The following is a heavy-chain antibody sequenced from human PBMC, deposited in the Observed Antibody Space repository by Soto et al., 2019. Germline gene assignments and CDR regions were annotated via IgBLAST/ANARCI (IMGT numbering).Heavy chain of an antibody. CDR1: GFTFTSSA. Sequence: ASVKVSCKASGFTFTSSAMQWVRQARGQRLEWIGWIVVGSGNTNYAQKFQERVTITRDMSTSTAYMELSSLRSEDTAVYYCARDLIRFGELMGVYYYYGMDVWGQGTTVTVSS. J-gene: IGHJ6*02. V-gene: IGHV1-58*02. CDR3: ARDLIRFGELMGVYYYYGMDV. CDR2: IVVGSGNT. D-gene: IGHD3-10*01.